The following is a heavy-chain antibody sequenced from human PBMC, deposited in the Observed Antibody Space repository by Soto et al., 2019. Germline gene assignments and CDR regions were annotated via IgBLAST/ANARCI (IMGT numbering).Heavy chain of an antibody. CDR2: ISWNSGSI. Sequence: EVQLVESGGGLVQPGRSLRLSCAASGFTFDNYAMHWVRQVPGKGLEWVSSISWNSGSIGYADSVKGRFTISRDNAKKSLRLQRKSLKIEDTALYYCAKDKIADGYDPYYFDYWGQGTLVTVSS. CDR1: GFTFDNYA. J-gene: IGHJ4*02. D-gene: IGHD5-12*01. CDR3: AKDKIADGYDPYYFDY. V-gene: IGHV3-9*01.